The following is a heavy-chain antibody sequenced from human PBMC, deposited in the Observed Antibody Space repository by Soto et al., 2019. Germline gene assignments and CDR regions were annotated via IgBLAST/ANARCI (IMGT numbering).Heavy chain of an antibody. CDR3: ARGGYSSTWSNLLDRSGLDV. CDR1: GGTFSSYS. D-gene: IGHD6-13*01. CDR2: IVPLFRTT. Sequence: VASVKVSCKTSGGTFSSYSINWVRQAPGPGLEWMGGIVPLFRTTNYAQKFQGRVTITADTSTYTVYMELSELRSGDTAVYYCARGGYSSTWSNLLDRSGLDVWGQGTTVTVSS. V-gene: IGHV1-69*06. J-gene: IGHJ6*02.